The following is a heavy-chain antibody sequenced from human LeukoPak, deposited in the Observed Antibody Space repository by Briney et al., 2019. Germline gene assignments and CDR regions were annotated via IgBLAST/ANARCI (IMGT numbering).Heavy chain of an antibody. CDR1: GFTFSTAW. Sequence: NAGGSLRLSCATSGFTFSTAWMSWVRQAPGTGLEWVGRIKSKSSGGTREYAASVKGRFTVSREDSKNTVYLQMDSLITEDTAIYYCTTEYYGDYHYWGQGALVTVSS. D-gene: IGHD4-17*01. J-gene: IGHJ4*02. CDR2: IKSKSSGGTR. V-gene: IGHV3-15*05. CDR3: TTEYYGDYHY.